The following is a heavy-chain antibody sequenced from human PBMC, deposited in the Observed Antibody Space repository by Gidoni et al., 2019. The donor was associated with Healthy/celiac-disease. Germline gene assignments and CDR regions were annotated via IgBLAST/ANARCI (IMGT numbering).Heavy chain of an antibody. CDR3: ARFPRTGTTVVTPPFDY. V-gene: IGHV3-48*03. Sequence: EVQLVESGGGLVQPGGSLRLSCAASGFTFSSYDMNWVRQAPGKGLEWVSYISSSGSTIYYADSVKGRFTISRDNAKNSLYLQMNSLRAEDTAVYYCARFPRTGTTVVTPPFDYWGQGTLVTVSS. D-gene: IGHD4-17*01. CDR2: ISSSGSTI. J-gene: IGHJ4*02. CDR1: GFTFSSYD.